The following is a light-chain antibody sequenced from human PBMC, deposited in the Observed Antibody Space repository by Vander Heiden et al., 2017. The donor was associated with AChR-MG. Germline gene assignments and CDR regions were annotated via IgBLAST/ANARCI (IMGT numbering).Light chain of an antibody. V-gene: IGLV3-19*01. J-gene: IGLJ2*01. CDR3: CSRDNSDLS. CDR2: EKN. Sequence: STELTQDPPVSVALGQTVKITCQGDSLRSFSATWYQLKSGQAPLLVIYEKNNRPSGIPDRFSGSGSGNTASLTITGAQAEDEAYYYCCSRDNSDLSFGGGTTLTVL. CDR1: SLRSFS.